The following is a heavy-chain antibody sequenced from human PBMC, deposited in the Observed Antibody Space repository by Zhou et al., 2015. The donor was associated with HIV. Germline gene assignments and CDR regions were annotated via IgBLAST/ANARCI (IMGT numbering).Heavy chain of an antibody. CDR2: IIPILGIA. CDR3: ARGDTAMAEYYYGMDV. Sequence: QVQLVQSGAEVKKPGSSVKVSCKASGGTFSSYTISWVRQAPGQGLEWMGRIIPILGIANYAQKFQGRVTITADKSTSTAYMELSSLRSEDTAVYYCARGDTAMAEYYYGMDVWGQGTTVTVSS. V-gene: IGHV1-69*02. CDR1: GGTFSSYT. J-gene: IGHJ6*02. D-gene: IGHD5-18*01.